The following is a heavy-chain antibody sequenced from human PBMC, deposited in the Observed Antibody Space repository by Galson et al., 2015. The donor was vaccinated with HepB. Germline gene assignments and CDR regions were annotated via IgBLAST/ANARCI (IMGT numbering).Heavy chain of an antibody. CDR3: ARGGYNDYDFVYYMDV. J-gene: IGHJ6*03. Sequence: SLRLSCAASEFTFRRYGMHWVRQAPGKGLEWGSLIYYDGIYKYYADSVKGRFTIYRDNPKNTLYLQMNSLRAEDTAVYYCARGGYNDYDFVYYMDVWGKGTTVTVSS. V-gene: IGHV3-33*01. D-gene: IGHD5-12*01. CDR2: IYYDGIYK. CDR1: EFTFRRYG.